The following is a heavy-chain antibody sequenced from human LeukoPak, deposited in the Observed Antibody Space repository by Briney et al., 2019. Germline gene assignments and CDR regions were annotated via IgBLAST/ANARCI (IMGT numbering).Heavy chain of an antibody. V-gene: IGHV3-33*01. Sequence: TGGSLRLSCAASGFTFSTYGMPWVRQAPGKGLEWVAVIWYDGSNKYYADSVKGRFTISRDDSKNTLYLQMNSLRAEDTAAYYCARDVGIRYFDYWGQGTLVTVSS. CDR1: GFTFSTYG. J-gene: IGHJ4*02. CDR3: ARDVGIRYFDY. CDR2: IWYDGSNK. D-gene: IGHD7-27*01.